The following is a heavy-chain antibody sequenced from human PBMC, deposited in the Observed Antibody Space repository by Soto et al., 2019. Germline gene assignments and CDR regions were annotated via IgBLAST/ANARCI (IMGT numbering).Heavy chain of an antibody. J-gene: IGHJ4*02. V-gene: IGHV4-59*01. CDR1: GGSISSYY. D-gene: IGHD6-13*01. CDR3: VRDYSLSSWTYFDY. Sequence: SETLSLTCTASGGSISSYYWSWIRQPPGKGLEWIGYIYYSGSTNYNPSLKSRVTISVDTSKNQFSLKLSSVTAADTAVYYCVRDYSLSSWTYFDYWGQGTLVTVSS. CDR2: IYYSGST.